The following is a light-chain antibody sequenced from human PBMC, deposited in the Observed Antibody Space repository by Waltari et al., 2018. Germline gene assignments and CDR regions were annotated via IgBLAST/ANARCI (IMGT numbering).Light chain of an antibody. CDR3: QQSYNTFAFT. Sequence: DIQMTQSPSSLSASVGVTVTITCRASQSIYNYLNWYQQRPGKAPKLLISAASTLQSGVPSRFSGSGSGTDFTLTISSLQPEDFATYYCQQSYNTFAFTFGGGTTVDIK. V-gene: IGKV1-39*01. CDR2: AAS. CDR1: QSIYNY. J-gene: IGKJ4*01.